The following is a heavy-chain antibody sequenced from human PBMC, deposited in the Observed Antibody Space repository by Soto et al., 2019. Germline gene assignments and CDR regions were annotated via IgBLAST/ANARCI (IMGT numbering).Heavy chain of an antibody. CDR3: AHAYGGTSWPNDAFDV. J-gene: IGHJ3*01. Sequence: QITLKESGPTLVKPTQTLTLTCIFSGFSFSADGVGVGWIRQPPGKALEWLALIFWDDDARYSPSLKSRLTITKDTSKNQVGLTMTNRDPVDTATYYCAHAYGGTSWPNDAFDVWGPGTVVTVSS. CDR2: IFWDDDA. D-gene: IGHD2-21*01. V-gene: IGHV2-5*02. CDR1: GFSFSADGVG.